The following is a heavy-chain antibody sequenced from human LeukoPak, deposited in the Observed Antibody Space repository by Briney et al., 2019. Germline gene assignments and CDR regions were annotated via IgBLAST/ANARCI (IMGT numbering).Heavy chain of an antibody. CDR3: AWGVVTPY. D-gene: IGHD4-23*01. CDR2: IYYSGST. Sequence: SETLSLTCTVSGGSISSSSYFWGWIRQPPGKGLEWIGSIYYSGSTYYNPSLKSRVTISVDTSKNQFSLKLSSVTAADTAVYYCAWGVVTPYWGQGTLVTVSS. J-gene: IGHJ4*02. V-gene: IGHV4-39*07. CDR1: GGSISSSSYF.